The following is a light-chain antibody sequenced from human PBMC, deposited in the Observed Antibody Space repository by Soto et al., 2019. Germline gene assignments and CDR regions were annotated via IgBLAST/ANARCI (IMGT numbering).Light chain of an antibody. CDR1: TSDVGGYNF. CDR3: LSYTSNLTWV. CDR2: EVS. Sequence: QSALTQPASVSGSPGQSITISCTGTTSDVGGYNFVSWYQQHPGKAPKLMIYEVSNRPSGVSHRFSGSQSGNTASLTISGLPAEDGAYYYCLSYTSNLTWVFGGGTKLTVL. V-gene: IGLV2-14*01. J-gene: IGLJ3*02.